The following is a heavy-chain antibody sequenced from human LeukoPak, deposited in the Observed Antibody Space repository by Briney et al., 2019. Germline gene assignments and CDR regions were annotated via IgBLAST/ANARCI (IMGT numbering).Heavy chain of an antibody. J-gene: IGHJ4*02. D-gene: IGHD3-22*01. Sequence: QPGGSPRLSCAASGFTFSSYAMSWVRQAPGKGLEWVSAISGSGGSTYYADSVKGRFTISRDNSKDTLYLQMNSLRAEDTAVYYCAKDVRSSGYNGIDYWGQGTLVTVSS. V-gene: IGHV3-23*01. CDR1: GFTFSSYA. CDR3: AKDVRSSGYNGIDY. CDR2: ISGSGGST.